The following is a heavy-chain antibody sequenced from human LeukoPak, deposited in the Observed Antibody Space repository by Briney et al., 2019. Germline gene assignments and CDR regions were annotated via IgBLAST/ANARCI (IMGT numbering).Heavy chain of an antibody. Sequence: ASVKVSCKASGYTFVSYGISWVRQAPGQGLEWMGWISAYNGNTNYAQKLQDRVTMTTDTSTSTAYMELRSLRSDDTAVYYCARDNKPWCSGGSCPGDVWGKGTTVTVSS. CDR2: ISAYNGNT. CDR1: GYTFVSYG. V-gene: IGHV1-18*01. D-gene: IGHD2-15*01. J-gene: IGHJ6*04. CDR3: ARDNKPWCSGGSCPGDV.